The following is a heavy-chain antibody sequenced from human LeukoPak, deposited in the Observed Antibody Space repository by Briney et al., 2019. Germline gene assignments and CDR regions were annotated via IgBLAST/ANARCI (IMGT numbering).Heavy chain of an antibody. CDR3: ATLPNSSWFDY. CDR1: GGSISSSSYY. D-gene: IGHD6-13*01. V-gene: IGHV4-39*07. Sequence: PSETLSLTCTVSGGSISSSSYYWGWIRQPPGKGLEWIATIYYSGSTYYNPSLKSRVTISVDMAENQFSLKLSSVTAADTAVYYCATLPNSSWFDYWGQGTLVTVSS. J-gene: IGHJ4*02. CDR2: IYYSGST.